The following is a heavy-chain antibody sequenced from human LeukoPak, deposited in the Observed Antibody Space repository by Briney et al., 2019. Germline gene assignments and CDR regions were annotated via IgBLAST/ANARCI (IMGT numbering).Heavy chain of an antibody. CDR1: GFTFSSYA. J-gene: IGHJ4*02. CDR2: ISGSGGST. Sequence: GGSLRFSCAASGFTFSSYAMSWVRQAPGKGLEWVSAISGSGGSTYYADSVKGRFTISRDNSKNTLYLQMNSLRAEDTAVYYCARADGDSDFDYWGQGTLVTVSS. D-gene: IGHD4-17*01. CDR3: ARADGDSDFDY. V-gene: IGHV3-23*01.